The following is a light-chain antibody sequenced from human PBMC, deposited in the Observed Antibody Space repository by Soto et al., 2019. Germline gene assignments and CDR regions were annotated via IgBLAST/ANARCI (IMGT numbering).Light chain of an antibody. Sequence: QSALTQPASVSGSPGQSITISCTGTSSDVGDYNYVSWYQQHPGKAPKLMIYEVSNRPSGVSNRFSGSKSGNTASLTISGLQAEDEADYYCSSYTSSSTLYVFGIGTKVTVL. J-gene: IGLJ1*01. CDR3: SSYTSSSTLYV. V-gene: IGLV2-14*01. CDR1: SSDVGDYNY. CDR2: EVS.